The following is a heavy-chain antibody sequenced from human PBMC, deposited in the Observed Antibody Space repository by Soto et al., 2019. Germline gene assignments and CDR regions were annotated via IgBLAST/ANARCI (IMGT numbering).Heavy chain of an antibody. J-gene: IGHJ4*02. CDR1: GISYTTYA. CDR2: INAGNGDT. D-gene: IGHD5-12*01. CDR3: ARAISGYVT. V-gene: IGHV1-3*01. Sequence: VQLVQSGAEVKKPGASVRISCTASGISYTTYAIHWVRQAPGQGLEWMGWINAGNGDTRYSQRFQGRVTLTTDTSATTTYMDLSSLRSEDTSIDYCARAISGYVTWGQGTLVTVSS.